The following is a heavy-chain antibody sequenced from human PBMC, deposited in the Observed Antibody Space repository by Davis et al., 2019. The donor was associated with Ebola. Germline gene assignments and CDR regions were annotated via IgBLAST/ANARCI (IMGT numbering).Heavy chain of an antibody. Sequence: GESLKISCAASGFTFSSYAMSWVRQAPGKGLEWVSAISGSGGSTYYADSVKGRFTISRDNSKNTLYLQMNSLRAEDTAVYYCARDGEYSSSSKLDYWGQGTLVTVSS. J-gene: IGHJ4*02. CDR1: GFTFSSYA. D-gene: IGHD6-6*01. V-gene: IGHV3-23*01. CDR3: ARDGEYSSSSKLDY. CDR2: ISGSGGST.